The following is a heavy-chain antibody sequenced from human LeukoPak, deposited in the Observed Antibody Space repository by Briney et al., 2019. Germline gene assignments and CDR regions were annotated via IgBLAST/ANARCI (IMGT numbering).Heavy chain of an antibody. V-gene: IGHV1-8*01. J-gene: IGHJ4*02. CDR1: GYTFTSYD. Sequence: GASVKVSCKASGYTFTSYDINWVRQATGQGLEWMGWMNPNSGNTGYAQKFHDRVIFTRNPSINTAYMELSSLRSDDTAVYYCARGASRSFDYWGQGTLVTVSS. CDR3: ARGASRSFDY. CDR2: MNPNSGNT.